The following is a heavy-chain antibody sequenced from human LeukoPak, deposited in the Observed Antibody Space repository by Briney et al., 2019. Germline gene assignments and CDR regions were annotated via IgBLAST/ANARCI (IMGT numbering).Heavy chain of an antibody. V-gene: IGHV4-39*07. Sequence: SETLSLTCTVSGGSITSSSHYWGWIRQPPGKGLEWIGSIYYSGSTYYNSSLKSRVTISVDTSKNQFSLKLNSVTAADTAVYYCARPPPLRGYFDWLPWFDPWGQGTLVTVSS. CDR3: ARPPPLRGYFDWLPWFDP. CDR2: IYYSGST. D-gene: IGHD3-9*01. CDR1: GGSITSSSHY. J-gene: IGHJ5*02.